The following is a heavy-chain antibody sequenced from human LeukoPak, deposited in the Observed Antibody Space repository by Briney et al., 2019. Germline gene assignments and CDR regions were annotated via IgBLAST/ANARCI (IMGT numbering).Heavy chain of an antibody. CDR3: AVSDPHYGMDV. D-gene: IGHD1-26*01. CDR2: INHSGST. CDR1: GGSFSGYY. V-gene: IGHV4-34*01. Sequence: SETLSLTCAVYGGSFSGYYWSWIHQPPGKGLEWIGEINHSGSTNYNPSLKSRVTISVDTSKNQFSLKLSSVTAADTAVYYCAVSDPHYGMDVWGQGTTVTVSS. J-gene: IGHJ6*02.